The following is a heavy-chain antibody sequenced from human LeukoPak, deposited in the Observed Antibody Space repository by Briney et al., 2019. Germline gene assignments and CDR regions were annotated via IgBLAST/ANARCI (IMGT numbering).Heavy chain of an antibody. J-gene: IGHJ4*02. CDR1: GFTVITND. CDR2: LYSDGNT. Sequence: LSGGSLRLSCAASGFTVITNDMTWVRQAPGKGLEWVSVLYSDGNTKYADSVQGRFTISRDNSKNTLYLEMNSLSPDDTAVYYCARGVEPLAANTLAYRGQGTLVTVSS. V-gene: IGHV3-53*01. CDR3: ARGVEPLAANTLAY. D-gene: IGHD1-14*01.